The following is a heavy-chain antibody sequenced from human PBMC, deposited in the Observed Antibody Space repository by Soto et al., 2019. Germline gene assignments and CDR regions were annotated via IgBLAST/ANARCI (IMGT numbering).Heavy chain of an antibody. CDR1: GYTFTSYA. D-gene: IGHD1-26*01. V-gene: IGHV1-3*05. Sequence: QVQLVQSGAEEKKPGASVKVSCKASGYTFTSYAMHWVRQAPGQRLEWMGWINAGNGNTKYSQKFQGRVTITRDTXASTAYMELSSLRSEDTAVYYCASEKWELDSGFDYWGQGTLVTVSS. J-gene: IGHJ4*02. CDR3: ASEKWELDSGFDY. CDR2: INAGNGNT.